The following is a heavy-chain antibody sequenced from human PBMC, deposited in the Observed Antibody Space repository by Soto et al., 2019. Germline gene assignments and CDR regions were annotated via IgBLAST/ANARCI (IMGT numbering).Heavy chain of an antibody. V-gene: IGHV4-34*01. CDR3: ARGGRYFDWLACMDV. CDR1: GGSFSGYY. J-gene: IGHJ6*02. Sequence: ETLSLTCAVYGGSFSGYYWSWIRQPPGKGLEWIGEINHSGSANYNPSLKSRVTISVDTSKNQFSLKLSSVTAADTAVYYCARGGRYFDWLACMDVWGQGTTVTVSS. CDR2: INHSGSA. D-gene: IGHD3-9*01.